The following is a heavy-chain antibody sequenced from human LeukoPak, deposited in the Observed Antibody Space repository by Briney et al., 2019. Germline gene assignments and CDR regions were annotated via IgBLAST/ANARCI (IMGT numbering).Heavy chain of an antibody. D-gene: IGHD1-7*01. V-gene: IGHV3-66*01. Sequence: GGSLRLSCAVSGLTVSNNYMSWVRQAPGKGLEWVSVMYSGGTTHYADSVKGRFTISRDNSQNTVYLQMNSLRAEDTAVYYCALLSLTGTTVRAPFDYWGQGTLVTVSS. CDR2: MYSGGTT. CDR3: ALLSLTGTTVRAPFDY. CDR1: GLTVSNNY. J-gene: IGHJ4*02.